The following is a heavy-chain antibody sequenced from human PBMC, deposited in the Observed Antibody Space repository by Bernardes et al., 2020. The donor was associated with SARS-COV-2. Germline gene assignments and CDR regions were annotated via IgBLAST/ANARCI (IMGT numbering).Heavy chain of an antibody. V-gene: IGHV1-2*02. CDR2: ISPKSGAT. D-gene: IGHD2-21*01. CDR1: GYTFSDYY. Sequence: SVKVSCTASGYTFSDYYTHWLRQAPGQGLEWMGWISPKSGATNYAQKFQGRVTMTRDTSISTDYMELSSLRSDDTAVYYCSRTFYYDRGGDSLFDFWGQGTPVTVSS. CDR3: SRTFYYDRGGDSLFDF. J-gene: IGHJ4*02.